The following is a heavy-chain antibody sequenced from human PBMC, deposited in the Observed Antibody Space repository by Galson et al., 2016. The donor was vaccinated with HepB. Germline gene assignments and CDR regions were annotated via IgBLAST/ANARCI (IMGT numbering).Heavy chain of an antibody. J-gene: IGHJ6*04. Sequence: SLRLSCAGSGFTFAGYGMNWVRQAPGKGLEWVSYITRSGGAIYYTDSVKGRFTISRDNAKNSLYLQMNSLRAEDTAVYYCARDIYGPTYCYYYGLDVWGEGTTVTVSA. CDR2: ITRSGGAI. CDR1: GFTFAGYG. CDR3: ARDIYGPTYCYYYGLDV. V-gene: IGHV3-48*01. D-gene: IGHD2/OR15-2a*01.